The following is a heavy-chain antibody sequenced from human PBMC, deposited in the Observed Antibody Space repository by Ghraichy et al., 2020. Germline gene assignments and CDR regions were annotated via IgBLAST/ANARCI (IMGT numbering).Heavy chain of an antibody. CDR3: ARQSITMVRGTYDFDH. Sequence: SETLSLTCTVSGGSISSSSYYWGWIRQPPGEGLEWIGSIYYSGSTYYNPSLKSRVTISVDTSKNQFSLKLSSVTAADTAVYYCARQSITMVRGTYDFDHWGQGTLVTVSS. D-gene: IGHD3-10*01. CDR2: IYYSGST. V-gene: IGHV4-39*01. J-gene: IGHJ4*02. CDR1: GGSISSSSYY.